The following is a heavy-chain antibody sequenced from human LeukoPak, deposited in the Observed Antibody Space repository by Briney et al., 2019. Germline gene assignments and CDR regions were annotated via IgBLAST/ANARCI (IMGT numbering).Heavy chain of an antibody. CDR3: AKARQWLEIPRLDY. Sequence: HSGGSLRLSCAASGFTFSCYVMSWVRQPPAKGLEWVSANSGSCCSTYYAVSVKGRFTIYRDNSKNTLYLQMNSLRAEDTDVYDCAKARQWLEIPRLDYWGQGTLVAVSS. J-gene: IGHJ4*02. V-gene: IGHV3-23*01. CDR2: NSGSCCST. CDR1: GFTFSCYV. D-gene: IGHD6-19*01.